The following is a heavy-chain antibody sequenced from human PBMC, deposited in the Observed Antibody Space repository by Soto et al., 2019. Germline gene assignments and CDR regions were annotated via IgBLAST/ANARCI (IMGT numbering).Heavy chain of an antibody. CDR1: GGTFSSYT. J-gene: IGHJ4*02. Sequence: SVKVSCKASGGTFSSYTISWVRQAPGQGLEWMGRIIPILGIANYAQKFQGRVTITADESTSTAYMELSSLRSEDTAVYYCARSIVVVTALDYWGQGTLVTVSS. CDR2: IIPILGIA. D-gene: IGHD2-21*02. V-gene: IGHV1-69*02. CDR3: ARSIVVVTALDY.